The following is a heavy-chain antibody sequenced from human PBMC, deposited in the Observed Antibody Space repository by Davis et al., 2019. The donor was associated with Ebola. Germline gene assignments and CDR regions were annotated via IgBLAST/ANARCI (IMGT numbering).Heavy chain of an antibody. V-gene: IGHV3-74*01. CDR2: INSDGSST. CDR1: GFTFSSYS. J-gene: IGHJ6*02. CDR3: ARDGYYDSSGYYYYYYYGMDV. Sequence: HTGGSLRLSCAASGFTFSSYSMNWVRQAPGKGLVWVSRINSDGSSTSYADSVKGRFTISRDNAKNTLYLQMNSLRAEDTAVYYCARDGYYDSSGYYYYYYYGMDVWGQGTTVTVSS. D-gene: IGHD3-22*01.